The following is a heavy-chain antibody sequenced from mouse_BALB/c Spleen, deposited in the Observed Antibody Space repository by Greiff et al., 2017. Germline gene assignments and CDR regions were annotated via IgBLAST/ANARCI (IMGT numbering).Heavy chain of an antibody. J-gene: IGHJ3*01. CDR3: TRDHRYDDGFAY. V-gene: IGHV5-6-4*01. CDR2: ISSGGSYT. Sequence: EVKLMESGGGLVKPGGSLKLSCAASGFTFSSYTMSWVRQTPEKRLEWVATISSGGSYTYYPDSVKGRFTISRDNAKNTLYLQMSSLKSEDTAMYYCTRDHRYDDGFAYWGQGTLVTVSA. CDR1: GFTFSSYT. D-gene: IGHD2-14*01.